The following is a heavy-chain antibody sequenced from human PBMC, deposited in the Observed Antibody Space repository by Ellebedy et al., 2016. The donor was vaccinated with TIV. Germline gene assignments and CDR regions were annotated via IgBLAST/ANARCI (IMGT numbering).Heavy chain of an antibody. CDR3: SRGWSTPDS. J-gene: IGHJ4*02. CDR1: GFTFSSAW. V-gene: IGHV3-21*06. CDR2: IRSTGSDK. D-gene: IGHD2-15*01. Sequence: PGGSLRLSCAASGFTFSSAWMNWVRQSPGKGLEWVSSIRSTGSDKYYAESVKGRFTISRDNAQDTLFLQMNSLRAEDTAVYFCSRGWSTPDSWGQGTLVIVSS.